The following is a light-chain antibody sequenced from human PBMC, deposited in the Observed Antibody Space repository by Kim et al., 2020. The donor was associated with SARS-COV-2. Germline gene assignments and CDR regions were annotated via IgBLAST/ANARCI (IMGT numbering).Light chain of an antibody. CDR1: QNVKNY. V-gene: IGKV4-1*01. Sequence: DIVMTQSPDSLAVSLVERATINCKSSQNVKNYLAWYQQKPGQPPKVLIYWASTRESGVPDRFSGRGSGTDFTLTISSLQAEDVAVYYCQHYYSTPLSFGGGTKVDIK. J-gene: IGKJ4*01. CDR2: WAS. CDR3: QHYYSTPLS.